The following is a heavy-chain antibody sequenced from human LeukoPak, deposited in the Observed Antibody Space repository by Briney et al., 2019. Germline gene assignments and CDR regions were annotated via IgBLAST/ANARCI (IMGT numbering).Heavy chain of an antibody. CDR3: APRGDGIDY. J-gene: IGHJ4*02. V-gene: IGHV3-7*02. CDR2: IKQDGSEK. CDR1: GFAFSSHW. Sequence: GGSLRLSCAASGFAFSSHWMSWVRQAPGKGLEWVANIKQDGSEKYYVDSVKGRFTISRDNAKNSLYLQMNSLRAEDTAVYYCAPRGDGIDYWGQGTLVTVSS. D-gene: IGHD1-14*01.